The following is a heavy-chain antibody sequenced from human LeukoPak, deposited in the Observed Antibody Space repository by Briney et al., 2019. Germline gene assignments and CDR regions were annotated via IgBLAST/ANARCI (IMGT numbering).Heavy chain of an antibody. CDR1: GFTFSSYA. CDR2: ISYDGSNK. CDR3: ARQIAVAGTDYFDY. J-gene: IGHJ4*02. D-gene: IGHD6-19*01. Sequence: GGSLRLSCAASGFTFSSYAMHWVRQAPGKGLEWVAVISYDGSNKYYVESVKGRFTISRDNSKNTLYLQMNSLRAEDTAVYYCARQIAVAGTDYFDYWGQGTLVTVSS. V-gene: IGHV3-30*04.